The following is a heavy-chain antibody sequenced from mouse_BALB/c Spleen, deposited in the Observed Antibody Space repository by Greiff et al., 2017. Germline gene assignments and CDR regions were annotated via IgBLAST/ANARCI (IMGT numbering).Heavy chain of an antibody. CDR2: ISSGSSTI. Sequence: EVMLVESGGGLVQPGGSRKLSCAASGFTFSSFGMHWVRQAPEKGLEWVAYISSGSSTIYYADTVKGRFTISRDNPKNTLFLQMTSLRSVDTAMYYCARGDWFAYWGQGTLVTVSA. CDR3: ARGDWFAY. CDR1: GFTFSSFG. V-gene: IGHV5-17*02. J-gene: IGHJ3*01.